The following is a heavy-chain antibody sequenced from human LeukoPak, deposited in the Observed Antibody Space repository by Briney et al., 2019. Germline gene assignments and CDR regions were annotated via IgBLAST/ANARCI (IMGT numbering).Heavy chain of an antibody. CDR3: ARECPDWFDP. V-gene: IGHV4-34*01. CDR2: INHSGST. CDR1: GGSFSGYY. J-gene: IGHJ5*02. Sequence: SETLSLTCAVYGGSFSGYYWSWIRQPPGKGLEWIGEINHSGSTNYNPSLKSRVTISVDTSKNQFSLKLSPVTAADTAVYYCARECPDWFDPWGQGTLVTVSS. D-gene: IGHD2-2*01.